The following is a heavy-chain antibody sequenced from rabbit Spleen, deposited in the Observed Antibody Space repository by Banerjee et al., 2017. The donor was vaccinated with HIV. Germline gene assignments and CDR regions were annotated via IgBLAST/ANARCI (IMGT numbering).Heavy chain of an antibody. Sequence: QSLEESGGGLVKPGASLTLTCTASGFDLSSYYYMCWVRQAPGKGLEWIGCIYISAGSTFYANWAKGRFIISETSSTTVTLQMTSLTAADTATYFCARDVDAIYFRLGLWGQGTLVTVS. CDR2: IYISAGST. D-gene: IGHD6-1*01. J-gene: IGHJ3*01. CDR1: GFDLSSYYY. CDR3: ARDVDAIYFRLGL. V-gene: IGHV1S40*01.